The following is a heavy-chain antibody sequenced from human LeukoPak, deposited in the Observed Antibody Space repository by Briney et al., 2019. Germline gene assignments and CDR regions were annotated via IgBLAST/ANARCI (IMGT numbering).Heavy chain of an antibody. D-gene: IGHD5-12*01. CDR3: ATSLATSYYYMDV. CDR2: ISYDGSNK. Sequence: GRSLRLSCAACGFTFSNYAMHWVRQAPGKGLEWVAVISYDGSNKFYADSVKGRFTISRDNSKNTLHLQMNSLRAEDTAVYYCATSLATSYYYMDVWGKGTTVTVSS. V-gene: IGHV3-30*04. J-gene: IGHJ6*03. CDR1: GFTFSNYA.